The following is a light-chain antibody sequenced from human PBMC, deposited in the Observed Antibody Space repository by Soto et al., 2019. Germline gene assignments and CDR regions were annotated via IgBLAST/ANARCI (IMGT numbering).Light chain of an antibody. CDR3: SSYAGSDNWGV. J-gene: IGLJ1*01. V-gene: IGLV2-8*01. CDR2: EVT. Sequence: QSVLTQPPSASGSPGQSVTISCTGTGSDVGANNYVSWYQQHPGKAPKLIIYEVTKRPSGVPDRFSGSKSANTASLTVSGLQAEDEADYYCSSYAGSDNWGVFGTGTKVTVL. CDR1: GSDVGANNY.